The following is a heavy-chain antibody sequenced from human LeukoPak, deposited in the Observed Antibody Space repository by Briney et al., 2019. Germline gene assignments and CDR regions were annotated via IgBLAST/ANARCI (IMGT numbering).Heavy chain of an antibody. Sequence: GGSLRLSCAASGFTFSTYAMTWVRQAPGKGLEWVSLISGTGGSIYYADSVKGRFTISRDNSKNTLYLQMNSLRAEDTAVYYCAKTLLWFGELLPPNFDYWGQGTLVTVSS. V-gene: IGHV3-23*01. CDR2: ISGTGGSI. J-gene: IGHJ4*02. CDR3: AKTLLWFGELLPPNFDY. D-gene: IGHD3-10*01. CDR1: GFTFSTYA.